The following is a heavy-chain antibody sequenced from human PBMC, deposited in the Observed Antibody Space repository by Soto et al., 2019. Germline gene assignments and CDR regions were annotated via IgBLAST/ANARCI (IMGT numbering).Heavy chain of an antibody. CDR2: ISYDGSNK. CDR1: GFTFSSYA. J-gene: IGHJ3*02. D-gene: IGHD1-26*01. CDR3: AREGRGRDSGSYDAFDI. V-gene: IGHV3-30-3*01. Sequence: GGSLRLSCAASGFTFSSYAMHWVRQAPGKGLEWVAVISYDGSNKYYADSVKGRFTISRDNSKNTLYLQMNSLRAEDTAVYYCAREGRGRDSGSYDAFDIWGQGTMVTVS.